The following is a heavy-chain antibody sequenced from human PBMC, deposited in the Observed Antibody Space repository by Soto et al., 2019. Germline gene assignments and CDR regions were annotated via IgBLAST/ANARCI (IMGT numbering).Heavy chain of an antibody. CDR2: ISSDGSRK. D-gene: IGHD6-13*01. Sequence: QVQLVESGGGVVQPGRSLRLSCAASGFTFSNYGMHWVRQAPGKGPEWVAVISSDGSRKYYADLVKGRFTISRDDAKNTLYLKMNSLKTDDTALYYCAKDPTIAPRWALDIWGQGTLVTVSS. CDR3: AKDPTIAPRWALDI. CDR1: GFTFSNYG. J-gene: IGHJ3*02. V-gene: IGHV3-30*18.